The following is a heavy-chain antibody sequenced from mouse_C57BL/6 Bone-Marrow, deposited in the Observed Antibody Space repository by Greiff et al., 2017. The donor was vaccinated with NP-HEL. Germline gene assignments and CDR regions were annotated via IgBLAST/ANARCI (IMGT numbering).Heavy chain of an antibody. V-gene: IGHV5-16*01. CDR3: ARAYYDFSPSWFAY. Sequence: EVQLVESEGGLVQPGSSMKLSCTASGFTFSDYYMAWVRQVPEKGLEWVANINYDGSSTYYLDSLKSRFIISRDNAKNILYLQMSSLKSEDTATYYCARAYYDFSPSWFAYWGQGTLVTVSA. J-gene: IGHJ3*01. CDR1: GFTFSDYY. D-gene: IGHD2-4*01. CDR2: INYDGSST.